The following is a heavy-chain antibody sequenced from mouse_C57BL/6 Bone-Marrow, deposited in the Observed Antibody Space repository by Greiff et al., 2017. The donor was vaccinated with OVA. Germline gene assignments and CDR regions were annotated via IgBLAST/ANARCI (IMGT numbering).Heavy chain of an antibody. CDR3: TGFKWDWCAY. J-gene: IGHJ3*01. CDR2: LDPSDSYT. CDR1: GYTFTSYW. Sequence: VQLQQPGAELVMPGASVKLSCKASGYTFTSYWMHWVKQRPGQGLEWIGELDPSDSYTNYNQKFKGKSTLTVDKSSSTACMQLSSLTSEDSAVDYCTGFKWDWCAYWGQGTLVTVSA. D-gene: IGHD4-1*02. V-gene: IGHV1-69*01.